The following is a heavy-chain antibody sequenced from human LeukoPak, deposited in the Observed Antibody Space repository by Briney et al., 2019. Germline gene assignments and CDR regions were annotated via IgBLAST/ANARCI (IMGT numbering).Heavy chain of an antibody. D-gene: IGHD2-15*01. CDR2: TYYRSKWYT. CDR3: VRHLISGGNCCDAFDI. Sequence: SQTLSLTCAISGDTVSSNSAAWNWLTQSQSRGLEWLGSTYYRSKWYTGYAVSVKSRITINPDTSKNHFSLKLSSVTAADTAVYYCVRHLISGGNCCDAFDIWGQGTMVTVSS. CDR1: GDTVSSNSAA. V-gene: IGHV6-1*01. J-gene: IGHJ3*02.